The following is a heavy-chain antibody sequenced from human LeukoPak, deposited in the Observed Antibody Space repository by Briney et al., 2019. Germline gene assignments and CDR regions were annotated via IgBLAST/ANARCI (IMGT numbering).Heavy chain of an antibody. CDR2: ISSSSSYI. CDR1: RFTFSSYS. CDR3: ARPLYYGGNLNY. Sequence: GGSLRLSCAASRFTFSSYSMNWVRQAPGKGLEWVSSISSSSSYIYYADSVKGRFTISRDNAKNSLYLQMNSLRAEDTAVYYCARPLYYGGNLNYWGQGTLVTVSS. V-gene: IGHV3-21*01. D-gene: IGHD4-23*01. J-gene: IGHJ4*02.